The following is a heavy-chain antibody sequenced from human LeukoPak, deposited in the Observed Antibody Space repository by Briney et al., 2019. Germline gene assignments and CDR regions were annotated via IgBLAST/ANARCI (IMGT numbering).Heavy chain of an antibody. CDR3: VKHSGGVYGNSDY. CDR2: VGRSGADT. V-gene: IGHV3-23*01. D-gene: IGHD1-1*01. J-gene: IGHJ4*02. CDR1: GFTFSSYA. Sequence: GGSLRLSCVASGFTFSSYAVSWFRQAPGKGLEWVSTVGRSGADTYYADSVRGRFTISKDSSKNTLQMNSLSAEDTAIYFCVKHSGGVYGNSDYRGQGILVTVSS.